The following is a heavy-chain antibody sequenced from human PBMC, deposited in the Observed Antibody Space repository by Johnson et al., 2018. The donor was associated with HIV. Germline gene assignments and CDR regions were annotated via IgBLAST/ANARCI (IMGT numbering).Heavy chain of an antibody. CDR3: ARDRGSMPAVAFDI. D-gene: IGHD2-2*01. V-gene: IGHV3-66*01. J-gene: IGHJ3*02. Sequence: MLLVESGGGVVQPGRSLRLSCAASGFTFSSNYMSWVRQAPGKGLEWVSIIYSGGSTYYADSVKGRFTISSDNSKNTLYLQMNSLRAEDTAVYYCARDRGSMPAVAFDIWGQGTMVTVYS. CDR1: GFTFSSNY. CDR2: IYSGGST.